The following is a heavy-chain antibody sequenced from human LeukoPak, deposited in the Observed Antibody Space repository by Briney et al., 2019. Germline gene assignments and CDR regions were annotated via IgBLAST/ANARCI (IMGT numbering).Heavy chain of an antibody. CDR1: GGSISSSSYY. CDR3: ARHTYYYDSSGYYLDAFDI. D-gene: IGHD3-22*01. J-gene: IGHJ3*02. Sequence: SETLSLTCTVSGGSISSSSYYWGWIRQPPGKGLEWIGSIYYSGSTYYNPSLKSRVTISVDTSKNQFSLKLSSVTAADTAVYYCARHTYYYDSSGYYLDAFDIWGQGTMVTVSS. V-gene: IGHV4-39*01. CDR2: IYYSGST.